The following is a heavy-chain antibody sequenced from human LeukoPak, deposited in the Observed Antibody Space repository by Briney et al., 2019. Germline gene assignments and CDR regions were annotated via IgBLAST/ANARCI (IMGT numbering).Heavy chain of an antibody. CDR1: GVSISSYY. V-gene: IGHV4-59*01. CDR3: ARESYSSSWYYGNWFDP. D-gene: IGHD6-13*01. CDR2: IYYSGST. J-gene: IGHJ5*02. Sequence: SETLSLTCTVSGVSISSYYWSWIRQPPGKGLEWIGYIYYSGSTNYNPSLKSRVTVSVDTSKNQFSLKLSSVTAADTAVYYCARESYSSSWYYGNWFDPWGQGTLVTVSS.